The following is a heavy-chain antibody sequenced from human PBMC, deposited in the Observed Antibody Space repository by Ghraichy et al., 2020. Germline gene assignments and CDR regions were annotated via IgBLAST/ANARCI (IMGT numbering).Heavy chain of an antibody. CDR2: ISYDGSNK. Sequence: LSLTCAASGFTFSSYGMHWVRQAPGKGLEWVAVISYDGSNKYYADSVKGRFTISRDNSKNTLYLQMNSLRAEDTAVYYCAKDLFKWSDYYGMDVWGQGTTVTVSS. CDR3: AKDLFKWSDYYGMDV. V-gene: IGHV3-30*18. J-gene: IGHJ6*02. D-gene: IGHD2-15*01. CDR1: GFTFSSYG.